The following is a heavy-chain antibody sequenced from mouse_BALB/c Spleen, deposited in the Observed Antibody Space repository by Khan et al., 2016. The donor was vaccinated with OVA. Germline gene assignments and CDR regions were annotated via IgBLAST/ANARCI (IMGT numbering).Heavy chain of an antibody. CDR2: IWSDGST. Sequence: QVQLVESGPGLAAPSQSLSITCTISGLSLTNYCIHWVRQPPGKGLEWLVVIWSDGSTTNNSALKTRLTISKGNSKSQVFLKMNSLQTDDTAMYFCARQPYYHYNIMDYWGQGTSVTVSS. V-gene: IGHV2-6-1*01. J-gene: IGHJ4*01. D-gene: IGHD2-10*01. CDR1: GLSLTNYC. CDR3: ARQPYYHYNIMDY.